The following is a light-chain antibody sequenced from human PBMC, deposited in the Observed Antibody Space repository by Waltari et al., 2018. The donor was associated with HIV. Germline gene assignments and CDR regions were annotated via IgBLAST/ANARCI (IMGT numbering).Light chain of an antibody. CDR2: EAV. J-gene: IGLJ2*01. V-gene: IGLV2-23*01. CDR3: STWDERLNGVV. Sequence: QSALTQPASVSGSPGQSITISCTGTSSDVGNYNLVSWYQQYPGKAPKLMIYEAVKRPSGVSNRISASKSGNTASLTISGLQSEDEADYYCSTWDERLNGVVFGGGTRLTVV. CDR1: SSDVGNYNL.